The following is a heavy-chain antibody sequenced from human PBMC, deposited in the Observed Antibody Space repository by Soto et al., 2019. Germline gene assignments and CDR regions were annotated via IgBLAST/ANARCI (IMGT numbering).Heavy chain of an antibody. V-gene: IGHV4-59*01. CDR2: IYYSGST. Sequence: PSETLSLTCTVSGGSISSYYWSWIRQPPGKGLEWIGYIYYSGSTNYNPSLKSRVTISVDTSKNQFSLKLSSVTAADTAVYYCARSNGYKYYFDYWGQGTLVTSPQ. D-gene: IGHD5-12*01. CDR1: GGSISSYY. J-gene: IGHJ4*02. CDR3: ARSNGYKYYFDY.